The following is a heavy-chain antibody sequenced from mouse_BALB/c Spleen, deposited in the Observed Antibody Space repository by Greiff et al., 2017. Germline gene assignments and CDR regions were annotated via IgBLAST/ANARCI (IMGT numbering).Heavy chain of an antibody. D-gene: IGHD3-1*01. CDR1: GFSLTGYG. V-gene: IGHV2-6-7*01. J-gene: IGHJ4*01. Sequence: QVQLQQSGPGLVAPSQSLSITCTVSGFSLTGYGVNWVRQPPGKGLEWLGMIWGDGSTDYNSALKSRLSISKDNSKSQVFLKMNSLQTDDTARYYCAREGYVDAMDYWGQGTSVTVSS. CDR3: AREGYVDAMDY. CDR2: IWGDGST.